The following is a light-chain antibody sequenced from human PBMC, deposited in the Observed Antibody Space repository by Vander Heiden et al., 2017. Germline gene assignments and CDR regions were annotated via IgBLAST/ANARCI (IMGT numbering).Light chain of an antibody. CDR2: RNN. V-gene: IGLV10-54*04. CDR3: SAWDSSLSAYV. Sequence: QAGLTQPPSVFKGLRQTATLTCTGNSNNVGNQGAAWLQQHQGHPPKLLSYRNNNRPSGISERFSASRSGNTASLTITGLQPEDEADYYCSAWDSSLSAYVFGTGTKVTVL. J-gene: IGLJ1*01. CDR1: SNNVGNQG.